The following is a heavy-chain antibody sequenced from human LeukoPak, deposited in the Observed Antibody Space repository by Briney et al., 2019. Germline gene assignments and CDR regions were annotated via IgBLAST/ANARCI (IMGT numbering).Heavy chain of an antibody. J-gene: IGHJ4*02. CDR1: GGSISSYF. CDR2: IYYSGST. V-gene: IGHV4-59*08. D-gene: IGHD3-22*01. Sequence: PSETLSLTCTDTGGSISSYFRSWIRQPPGKGLEWIGYIYYSGSTNYNPSLKSRVTISVDTSKNQFYLKLSSVTAADTAVYYCATYDSSGYKFDYWGQGTLVTVSS. CDR3: ATYDSSGYKFDY.